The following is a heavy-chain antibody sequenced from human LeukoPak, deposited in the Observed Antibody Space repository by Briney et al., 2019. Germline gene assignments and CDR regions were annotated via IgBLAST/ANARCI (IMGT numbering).Heavy chain of an antibody. CDR3: ATLAYCGGDCYSEDY. J-gene: IGHJ4*02. CDR2: IYYSGCT. Sequence: SETLSLTCTVSGGSISSYYWSWIRQPPGKGLEWIGYIYYSGCTNYNPSLKSRVTISVDTSKNQFSLKLSSVTAADTAVYYCATLAYCGGDCYSEDYWGQGTLVTVSS. CDR1: GGSISSYY. D-gene: IGHD2-21*02. V-gene: IGHV4-59*01.